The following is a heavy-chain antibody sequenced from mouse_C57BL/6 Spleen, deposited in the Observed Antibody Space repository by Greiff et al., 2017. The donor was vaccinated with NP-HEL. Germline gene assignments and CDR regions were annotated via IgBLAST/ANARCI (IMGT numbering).Heavy chain of an antibody. V-gene: IGHV5-9*01. D-gene: IGHD2-12*01. Sequence: EVMLVESGGGLVKPGGSLKLSCAASGFTFSSYTMSWVRQTPEKRLEWVATISGGGGNTYYPDSVKGRFTISRDNAKNTLYLQMSSLRSEDTALYYCAREDYSRAYWGQGTLVTVSA. CDR1: GFTFSSYT. CDR3: AREDYSRAY. CDR2: ISGGGGNT. J-gene: IGHJ3*01.